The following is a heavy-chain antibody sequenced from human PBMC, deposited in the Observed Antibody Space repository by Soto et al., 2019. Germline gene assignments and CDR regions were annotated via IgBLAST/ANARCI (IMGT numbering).Heavy chain of an antibody. CDR1: GESISSNNNY. D-gene: IGHD5-18*01. J-gene: IGHJ5*02. CDR2: LSYSGTT. V-gene: IGHV4-30-4*01. CDR3: ARGRGYSYGLDP. Sequence: PSETLSLTCTVSGESISSNNNYWYWIHQPAGEGLEWIGFLSYSGTTSYSPSLKSRVAISLDTSKNQFSLSLSSVTAADTAVYYCARGRGYSYGLDPWGQGTLVTVS.